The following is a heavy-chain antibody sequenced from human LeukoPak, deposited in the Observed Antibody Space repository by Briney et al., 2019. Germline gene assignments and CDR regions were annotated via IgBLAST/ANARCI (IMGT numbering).Heavy chain of an antibody. CDR3: ARGAYYYDSSGPLDP. V-gene: IGHV1-2*02. D-gene: IGHD3-22*01. Sequence: SVKVSCKASGYTFTGYYMHWVRQAPGQGLEWMGWINPNSGGTNYAQKFQGRVTMTRDTSISTAYMELSRLRSDDTAVYYCARGAYYYDSSGPLDPCGQGTLVTVSS. CDR1: GYTFTGYY. J-gene: IGHJ5*02. CDR2: INPNSGGT.